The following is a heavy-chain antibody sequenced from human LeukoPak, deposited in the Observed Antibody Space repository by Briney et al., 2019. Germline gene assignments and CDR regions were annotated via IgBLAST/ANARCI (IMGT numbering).Heavy chain of an antibody. CDR3: ARARIAVAATLTYYFDY. CDR2: IYTSGST. CDR1: GGSISSYY. J-gene: IGHJ4*02. Sequence: KPSETLSLTCTVSGGSISSYYWSWIRQPAGKGLEWIGRIYTSGSTNYNPSLKSRVTISVDTSKNQFSLKLSSVTAADTAVYYCARARIAVAATLTYYFDYWGQGTLVTVSS. V-gene: IGHV4-4*07. D-gene: IGHD6-19*01.